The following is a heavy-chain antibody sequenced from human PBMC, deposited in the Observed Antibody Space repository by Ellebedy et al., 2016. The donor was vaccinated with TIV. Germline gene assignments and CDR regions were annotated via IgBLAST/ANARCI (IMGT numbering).Heavy chain of an antibody. CDR1: GFTFSSYW. V-gene: IGHV3-7*01. CDR3: AREARKYRYDILTGYWYYFDY. D-gene: IGHD3-9*01. J-gene: IGHJ4*02. Sequence: PGGSLRLSCAASGFTFSSYWMSWVRQAPGKGLEWVANIKQDGSEKYYVDSGKGRFTISRDNAKNSLYLQLNSLRAEDTAVYYCAREARKYRYDILTGYWYYFDYWGQGTLVTVSS. CDR2: IKQDGSEK.